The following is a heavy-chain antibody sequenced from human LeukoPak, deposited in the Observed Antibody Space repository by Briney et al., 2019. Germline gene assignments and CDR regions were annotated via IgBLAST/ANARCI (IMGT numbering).Heavy chain of an antibody. D-gene: IGHD6-13*01. CDR1: GGSISSSSYY. CDR2: IYYSGST. J-gene: IGHJ4*02. Sequence: SETLSLTCTVSGGSISSSSYYWGWIRQPPGKGLEWIGSIYYSGSTYYNPSLKSRVTISVDTSKNQFSLKLSSVTAADTAVYYCARVYGAAAGGRGYFDYWGQGTLVTVSS. V-gene: IGHV4-39*07. CDR3: ARVYGAAAGGRGYFDY.